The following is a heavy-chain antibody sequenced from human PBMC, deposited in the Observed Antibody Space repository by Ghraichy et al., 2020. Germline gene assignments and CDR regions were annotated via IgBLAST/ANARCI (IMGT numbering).Heavy chain of an antibody. CDR2: IKVGGSEK. J-gene: IGHJ4*02. V-gene: IGHV3-7*03. D-gene: IGHD2-15*01. Sequence: GGSLRLSCAASGFRFDQYWMTWVRQAPGKGLEWVANIKVGGSEKHYAGSVEGRITISRDDAKNSLYLQMNSLRVEDTALYYCARVGGTCSGGSCYDLRFDSWGQGTLVTVSS. CDR1: GFRFDQYW. CDR3: ARVGGTCSGGSCYDLRFDS.